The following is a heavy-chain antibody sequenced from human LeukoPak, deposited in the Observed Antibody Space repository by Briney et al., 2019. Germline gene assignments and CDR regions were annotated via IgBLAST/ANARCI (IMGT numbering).Heavy chain of an antibody. D-gene: IGHD6-19*01. CDR2: LYSGGST. CDR1: GFTFSSYA. Sequence: PGGSLRLSCAASGFTFSSYAMSWVRQAPGKGLEWVSVLYSGGSTYYSDSVKGRFTISRDNSKNTLFLQMNSLRADDTAVYYCASSRIAVAGTFDYWGQGTLVTVSS. CDR3: ASSRIAVAGTFDY. J-gene: IGHJ4*02. V-gene: IGHV3-53*01.